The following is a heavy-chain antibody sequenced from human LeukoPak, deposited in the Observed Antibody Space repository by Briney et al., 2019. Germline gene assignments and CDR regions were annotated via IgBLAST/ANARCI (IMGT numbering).Heavy chain of an antibody. CDR3: ARARYFDWFWAFDI. CDR2: IYYSGST. D-gene: IGHD3-9*01. V-gene: IGHV4-59*01. Sequence: SETLSLTCTVSGGSISSYYWSWIRQPPGKGLEWIGYIYYSGSTNYNPSLKSRVTISVDTSKNQFSLKLSSVTAADTAVYYCARARYFDWFWAFDIWGQGTMVTVSS. CDR1: GGSISSYY. J-gene: IGHJ3*02.